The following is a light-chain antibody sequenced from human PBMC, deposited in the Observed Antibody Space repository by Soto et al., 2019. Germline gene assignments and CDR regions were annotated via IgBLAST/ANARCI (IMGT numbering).Light chain of an antibody. V-gene: IGLV2-11*01. J-gene: IGLJ1*01. CDR3: SSYTTSSSYV. Sequence: QSVLTQPRSVSGSPGQSVTISCTGTSSDVGAYIYVSWYQQYPAKAPKVMIYDVGRRPSGVPDRFSGSKSGNTASLTISGLQAEDEADYYCSSYTTSSSYVFGAGTKVTVL. CDR2: DVG. CDR1: SSDVGAYIY.